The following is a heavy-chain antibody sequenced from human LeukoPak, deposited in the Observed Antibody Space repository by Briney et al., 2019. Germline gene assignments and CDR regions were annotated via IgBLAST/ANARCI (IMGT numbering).Heavy chain of an antibody. CDR3: ARDGLGGSSKVYYMDV. Sequence: SETLSLTCTVSGGSISSGDYYWSWIRQPPGKGLEWIGYIYYSGSTYYNPSLKSRVTISVDTSKNQFSLKLSSVIAADTAVYYCARDGLGGSSKVYYMDVWGKGTTVTVSS. CDR2: IYYSGST. J-gene: IGHJ6*03. CDR1: GGSISSGDYY. V-gene: IGHV4-30-4*08. D-gene: IGHD3-16*01.